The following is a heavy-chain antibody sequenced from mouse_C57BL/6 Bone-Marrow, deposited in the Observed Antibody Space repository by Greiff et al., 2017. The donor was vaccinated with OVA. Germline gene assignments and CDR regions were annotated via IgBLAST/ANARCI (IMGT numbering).Heavy chain of an antibody. D-gene: IGHD2-4*01. CDR2: INPNYGTT. J-gene: IGHJ2*01. CDR1: GYSFTDYN. Sequence: EVQWVESGPELVKPGSSVKISCKASGYSFTDYNMNWVKQSNGKSLEWIGVINPNYGTTSYNQKFKGKATLTVDQSSSTAYMQLNSLTSEDSAVYYCAREWGYDYDGRNFDYWGQGTTLTVSS. V-gene: IGHV1-39*01. CDR3: AREWGYDYDGRNFDY.